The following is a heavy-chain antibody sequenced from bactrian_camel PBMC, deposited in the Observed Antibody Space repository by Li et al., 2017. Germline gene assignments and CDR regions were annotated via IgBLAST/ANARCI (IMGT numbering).Heavy chain of an antibody. CDR1: GFIFSNYA. CDR2: INSGGGST. CDR3: AAVRSRLVVPAHLCTPPKFNY. Sequence: DVQLVESGGGLVQPGGSLRLSCGASGFIFSNYAMSWVRQAPGKGLEWVSSINSGGGSTYYADSVKGRFTISRDNAKNTLYLQMNSLKPEDTAMYYCAAVRSRLVVPAHLCTPPKFNYWGQGTQVTVS. J-gene: IGHJ4*01. D-gene: IGHD2*01. V-gene: IGHV3S31*01.